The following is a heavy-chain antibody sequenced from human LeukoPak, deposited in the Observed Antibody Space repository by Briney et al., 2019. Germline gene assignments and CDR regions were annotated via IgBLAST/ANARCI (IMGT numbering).Heavy chain of an antibody. D-gene: IGHD2-15*01. J-gene: IGHJ4*02. V-gene: IGHV3-23*01. CDR1: GFTFSSYA. Sequence: PGGSLRLSCAASGFTFSSYAMSWVRQAPGKGLEWVSGTSGSGGSTYYAGSVKGRFTISRGNSKNTLYLQMNSLRVEDTAVYYCAKNGGSQCYSHLDSWCQGTLVTVSS. CDR3: AKNGGSQCYSHLDS. CDR2: TSGSGGST.